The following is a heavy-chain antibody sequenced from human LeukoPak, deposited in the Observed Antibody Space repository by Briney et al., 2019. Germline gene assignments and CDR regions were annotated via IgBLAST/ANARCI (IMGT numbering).Heavy chain of an antibody. CDR2: IYYKVNN. Sequence: SDTLSLTCPVSCRSVYSHCWGWIRQPAGKWREWMGDIYYKVNNNYNPSCRSGLTLSLETSRNHLSLTLTSLVPADPPVYSCRSRNTGWNYSDYGGERILVTVSS. D-gene: IGHD5-18*01. J-gene: IGHJ4*02. V-gene: IGHV4-59*02. CDR1: CRSVYSHC. CDR3: RSRNTGWNYSDY.